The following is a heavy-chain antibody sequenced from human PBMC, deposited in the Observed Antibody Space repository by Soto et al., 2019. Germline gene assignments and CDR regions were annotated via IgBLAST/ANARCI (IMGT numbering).Heavy chain of an antibody. CDR1: GFTFSSYA. D-gene: IGHD2-8*01. J-gene: IGHJ4*02. CDR3: ARASSPIVLMVYAIRY. V-gene: IGHV3-30-3*01. CDR2: ISYDGSNK. Sequence: GSLRLSCAASGFTFSSYAMHWVRQAPGKGLEWVAVISYDGSNKYYADSVKGRFTISRDNSKNTLYLQMNSLRAEDTAVYYCARASSPIVLMVYAIRYWGQGTLVTVSS.